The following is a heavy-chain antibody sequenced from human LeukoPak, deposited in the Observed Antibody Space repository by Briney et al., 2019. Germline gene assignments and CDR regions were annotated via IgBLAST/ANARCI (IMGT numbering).Heavy chain of an antibody. CDR2: IFYSGST. CDR3: AKSNGYGLIDI. V-gene: IGHV4-59*12. Sequence: PSETLSLTCTVSGGSISSYYRSWIRQPPGKALEWIGNIFYSGSTYYSPSLKSRVTISLDTSRNQFSLKLNSVTAADTAVYYCAKSNGYGLIDIWGQGTMVTVSS. CDR1: GGSISSYY. J-gene: IGHJ3*02. D-gene: IGHD3-22*01.